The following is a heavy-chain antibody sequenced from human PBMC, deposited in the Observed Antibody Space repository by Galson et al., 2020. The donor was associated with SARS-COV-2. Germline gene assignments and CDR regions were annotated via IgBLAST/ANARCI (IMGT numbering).Heavy chain of an antibody. J-gene: IGHJ6*02. Sequence: SETLSLTCTVSGGSISSGGYYWSWISQHPGKGLEWIGYIYYSGSTYYNPSLKSRVTISVDTSKNQFSLKLSSVTAADTAVYYCARVDCGGDCYWDYYYYGMDVWGQGTTVAVSS. V-gene: IGHV4-31*03. D-gene: IGHD2-21*02. CDR2: IYYSGST. CDR3: ARVDCGGDCYWDYYYYGMDV. CDR1: GGSISSGGYY.